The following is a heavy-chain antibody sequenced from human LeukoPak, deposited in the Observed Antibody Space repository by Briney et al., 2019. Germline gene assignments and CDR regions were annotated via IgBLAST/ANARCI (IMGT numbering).Heavy chain of an antibody. V-gene: IGHV3-48*02. D-gene: IGHD3-10*01. CDR3: ARADRNYGYLFAF. CDR1: GFTFSAYS. Sequence: GGSLRLSCAASGFTFSAYSMNWVRQDPGKGLEWVSYISNTGSAIYYTDSVKGRFTISRDNAKNALYLQMNSLRDEDTAMYYCARADRNYGYLFAFWGQGTLVTVSS. J-gene: IGHJ4*02. CDR2: ISNTGSAI.